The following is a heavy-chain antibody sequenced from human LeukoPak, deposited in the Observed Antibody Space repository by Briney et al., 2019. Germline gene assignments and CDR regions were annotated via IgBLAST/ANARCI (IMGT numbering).Heavy chain of an antibody. CDR3: AREGVYDILTGPME. J-gene: IGHJ4*02. CDR2: IYYNGST. D-gene: IGHD3-9*01. CDR1: GVSISSGCYY. V-gene: IGHV4-31*03. Sequence: PSQTLSLTCTVSGVSISSGCYYWSWIRQHPGKGLEWIGYIYYNGSTYNNPSLKSRVTISVDTSQNQFSLRLRSVTVADTAVYYCAREGVYDILTGPMEWGQGNVVTV.